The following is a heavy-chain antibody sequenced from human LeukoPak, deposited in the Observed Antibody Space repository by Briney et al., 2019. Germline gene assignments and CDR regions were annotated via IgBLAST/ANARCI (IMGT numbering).Heavy chain of an antibody. CDR1: RFSFSNYD. CDR2: ISYNGGTT. J-gene: IGHJ4*02. V-gene: IGHV3-23*01. CDR3: AKRGVVIRVILVGFHKEAYYFDS. D-gene: IGHD3-22*01. Sequence: GGSLRLSCAASRFSFSNYDMSWVRQAPGQGLEWVSSISYNGGTTFYANSVKGRFTISRDNPENTLYLQMNSLRAEDTAVYFCAKRGVVIRVILVGFHKEAYYFDSWGQGALVTVSS.